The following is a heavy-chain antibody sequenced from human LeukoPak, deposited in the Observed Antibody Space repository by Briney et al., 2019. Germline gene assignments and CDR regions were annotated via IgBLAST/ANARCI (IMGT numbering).Heavy chain of an antibody. CDR1: GFIFSSYW. V-gene: IGHV3-7*01. J-gene: IGHJ5*02. CDR2: IKQDGSEK. Sequence: PGGSLRLSCAASGFIFSSYWMSWVRQAPGKGLEWVANIKQDGSEKYYVDSVKGRFTISRDNAKNSLYLQMNSLRAEDTAVYYCARRGYSGYDGTNWFDPWGQGTLVTVSS. CDR3: ARRGYSGYDGTNWFDP. D-gene: IGHD5-12*01.